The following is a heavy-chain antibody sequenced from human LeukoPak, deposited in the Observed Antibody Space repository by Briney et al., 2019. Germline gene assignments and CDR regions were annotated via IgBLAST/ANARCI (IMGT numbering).Heavy chain of an antibody. CDR2: IIPIFGTA. D-gene: IGHD6-13*01. Sequence: ASVKVSCKASGGTFSSYAISWVRQAPGQGLEWMGGIIPIFGTANYAQKFQGRVTITTDESTSTAYMELSSLRSEDTAVYYCARAYSSSWYHYYYMDVWGKGTTVTVSS. J-gene: IGHJ6*03. V-gene: IGHV1-69*05. CDR3: ARAYSSSWYHYYYMDV. CDR1: GGTFSSYA.